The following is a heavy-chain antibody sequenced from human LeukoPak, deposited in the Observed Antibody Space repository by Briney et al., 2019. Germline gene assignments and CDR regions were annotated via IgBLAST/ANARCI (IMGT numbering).Heavy chain of an antibody. CDR2: INPNSGGT. J-gene: IGHJ4*02. CDR3: ARVVDTAMALDY. CDR1: GYTFTGYY. Sequence: VASVKVSCKASGYTFTGYYMHWVRQAPGQGLEWMGWINPNSGGTNYAQKFQGRVTMTRDTSISTAYMELSSLRSEDTAVYYCARVVDTAMALDYWGQGTLVTVSS. D-gene: IGHD5-18*01. V-gene: IGHV1-2*02.